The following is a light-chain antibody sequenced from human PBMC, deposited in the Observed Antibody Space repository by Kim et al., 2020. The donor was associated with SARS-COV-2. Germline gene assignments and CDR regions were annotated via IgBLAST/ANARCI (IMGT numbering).Light chain of an antibody. CDR1: QSISTL. CDR2: KAS. Sequence: DIQMTQSTSTLSASVGDRVTITCRASQSISTLLAWYQQKPGKAPKLLIYKASSLEGGVPSRFSGSGSGTEFTLTISNLQPDDFATYYCQQYNGYTNTFGQGTKLEI. V-gene: IGKV1-5*03. J-gene: IGKJ2*01. CDR3: QQYNGYTNT.